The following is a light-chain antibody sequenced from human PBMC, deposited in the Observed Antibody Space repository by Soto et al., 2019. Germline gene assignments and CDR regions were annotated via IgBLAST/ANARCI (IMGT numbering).Light chain of an antibody. CDR2: EVK. J-gene: IGLJ2*01. Sequence: QSVLTQPASVSGSPGQSITISCTGTSSDVGSYNLFYWYQQLPGKAPRLIIFEVKERPSGISNRFSGSKSGNTASLTISELQGEDEAHYYGRSYAGSSIFVFGGGTQLTVL. CDR1: SSDVGSYNL. V-gene: IGLV2-23*02. CDR3: RSYAGSSIFV.